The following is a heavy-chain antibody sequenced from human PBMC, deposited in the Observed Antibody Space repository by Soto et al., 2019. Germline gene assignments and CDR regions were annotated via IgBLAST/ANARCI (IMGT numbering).Heavy chain of an antibody. D-gene: IGHD3-22*01. V-gene: IGHV1-18*01. Sequence: GASVKVSCKASGFTFTNYAISWVRQAPGQGLEWLGWISAYNGLSKYAQNLQGRVTMTTDTSTSTAYMDLRSLRSDDTAVYYCARGGSYYDSNGYYYFHYWGQGTLVTV. CDR3: ARGGSYYDSNGYYYFHY. CDR2: ISAYNGLS. J-gene: IGHJ4*02. CDR1: GFTFTNYA.